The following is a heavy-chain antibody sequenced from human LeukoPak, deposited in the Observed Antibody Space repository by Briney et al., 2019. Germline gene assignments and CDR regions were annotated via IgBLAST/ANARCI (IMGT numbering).Heavy chain of an antibody. CDR2: IRSKANSYAT. J-gene: IGHJ4*02. CDR3: TTTYYYDSSGYYS. D-gene: IGHD3-22*01. CDR1: GFTFSGSA. V-gene: IGHV3-73*01. Sequence: GGSLRLSCAASGFTFSGSAMHWVRQASGKGLEWVGRIRSKANSYATVYAASVKGRFTISRDDSKNTAYLQMNSMKTEDTAVYYCTTTYYYDSSGYYSWGQGTLVTASS.